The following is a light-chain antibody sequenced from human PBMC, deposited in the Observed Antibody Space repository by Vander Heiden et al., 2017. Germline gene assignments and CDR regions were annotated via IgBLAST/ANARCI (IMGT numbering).Light chain of an antibody. CDR2: SNN. CDR3: AAWDDSLNALV. V-gene: IGLV1-44*01. J-gene: IGLJ3*02. CDR1: SSNIGSNT. Sequence: QSGLTQPPSESGTPGQRVTISCSGSSSNIGSNTVNWYQQLPGTAPNLLIYSNNRRPSGVPDRFSGSKSGTSASLAISGLQSEDEADYYCAAWDDSLNALVFGGGTKLTVL.